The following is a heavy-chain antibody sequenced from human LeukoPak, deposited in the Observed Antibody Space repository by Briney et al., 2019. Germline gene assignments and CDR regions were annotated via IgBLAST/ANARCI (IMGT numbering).Heavy chain of an antibody. CDR3: ARETYQKGAHYMDV. Sequence: SETLSLTCTVSGGSISSYYWSWIRQPPGKGLKWIGNIYYSGYTTYSPSLRSRVTISVDTSKNQFSLKLSSVTAADTAVYYCARETYQKGAHYMDVWGKGTMITISS. V-gene: IGHV4-59*01. J-gene: IGHJ6*03. CDR1: GGSISSYY. D-gene: IGHD2-2*01. CDR2: IYYSGYT.